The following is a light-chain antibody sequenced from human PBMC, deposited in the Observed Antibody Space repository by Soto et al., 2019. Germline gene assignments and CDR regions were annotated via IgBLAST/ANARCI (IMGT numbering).Light chain of an antibody. Sequence: EIVLTQSPGTLSLSPGERANLSCRASQSVSSSYLAWYQQKPGQAPRHLIYGASSRATGIRDRFSGSGSGTDFTLTISRLEPEDFAVYYCQQYGSSPPVTFGQGTRLEIK. J-gene: IGKJ5*01. CDR2: GAS. CDR1: QSVSSSY. V-gene: IGKV3-20*01. CDR3: QQYGSSPPVT.